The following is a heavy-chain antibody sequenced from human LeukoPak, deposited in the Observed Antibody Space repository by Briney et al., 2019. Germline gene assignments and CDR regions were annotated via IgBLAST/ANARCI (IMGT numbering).Heavy chain of an antibody. D-gene: IGHD4-23*01. CDR2: ISSSSSYI. CDR1: GFTFSSYS. J-gene: IGHJ4*02. CDR3: AKGPGDGGNSGSDY. V-gene: IGHV3-21*01. Sequence: GGSLRLSCAASGFTFSSYSMNWVRQAPGKGLEWVSSISSSSSYIYYADSVKGRFTISRDNAKNSLYLQMNSLRAEDTAVYYCAKGPGDGGNSGSDYWGQGTLVTVSS.